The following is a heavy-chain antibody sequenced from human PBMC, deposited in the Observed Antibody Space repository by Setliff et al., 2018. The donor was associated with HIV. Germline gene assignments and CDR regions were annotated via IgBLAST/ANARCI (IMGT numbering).Heavy chain of an antibody. CDR2: IFSSGST. V-gene: IGHV4-61*02. J-gene: IGHJ4*02. CDR1: GGSISSGSYY. D-gene: IGHD3-22*01. CDR3: ARDPVITMMVGPRFYFDY. Sequence: PSETLSLTCTVSGGSISSGSYYWSWIRQPAGEGLEWIGRIFSSGSTSYNPSLKSRVTMSVDTSKNQFSLRLSSVTAADTAVYYCARDPVITMMVGPRFYFDYWGQGILVTVSS.